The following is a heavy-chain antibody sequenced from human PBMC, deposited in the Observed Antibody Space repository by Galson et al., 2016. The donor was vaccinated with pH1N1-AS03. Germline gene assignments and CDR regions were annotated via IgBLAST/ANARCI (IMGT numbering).Heavy chain of an antibody. CDR3: ARVMNRVDC. V-gene: IGHV3-43*02. CDR1: GFPFDDYS. Sequence: SLRLSCAASGFPFDDYSMPWVRQAPGKGLEWVALIDGNGFNPGYADSVTGRFTIFRDNRKNSVDLEMYSLTAEDNAIYLCARVMNRVDCWGQGTRVTVSS. CDR2: IDGNGFNP. J-gene: IGHJ4*02.